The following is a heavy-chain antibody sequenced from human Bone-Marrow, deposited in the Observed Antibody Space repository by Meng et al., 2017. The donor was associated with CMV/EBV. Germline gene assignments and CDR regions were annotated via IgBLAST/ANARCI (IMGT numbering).Heavy chain of an antibody. CDR3: ARLSYGEHYYYGMDV. J-gene: IGHJ6*02. CDR1: GYTFTSYA. D-gene: IGHD4-17*01. CDR2: SNAGNGNT. V-gene: IGHV1-3*02. Sequence: ASVKVSCKASGYTFTSYAMHWVRQAPGQRLEWMGWSNAGNGNTKYSQEFQGRVTITRDTSASTAYMELNSLRVEDTALYYCARLSYGEHYYYGMDVWGQGTTVTVSS.